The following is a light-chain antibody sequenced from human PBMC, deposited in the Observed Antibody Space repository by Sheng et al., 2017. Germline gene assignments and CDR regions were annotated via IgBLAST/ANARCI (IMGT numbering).Light chain of an antibody. V-gene: IGKV3D-15*01. CDR3: QHYDTSPVWWT. CDR1: QGVSSS. Sequence: EIVMTQSPATLSVSPGERATLSCRASQGVSSSLAWYQQRPGQAPRLLIYDASTRATGIPARFSGSGSGTDFTLTISNLEPEDFAVYYCQHYDTSPVWWTFGQGTKIEIK. J-gene: IGKJ1*01. CDR2: DAS.